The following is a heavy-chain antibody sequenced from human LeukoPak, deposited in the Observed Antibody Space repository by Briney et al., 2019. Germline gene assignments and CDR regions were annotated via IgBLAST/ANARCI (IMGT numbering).Heavy chain of an antibody. CDR3: ARDQGASSWFYY. CDR2: ISYSGST. J-gene: IGHJ4*02. Sequence: SETLSLTCTVSGGSFSNSHYFWGWFRQPPTKGLEWIGSISYSGSTFYNPSLKSRVTISVDTSKSQLSLQLKSVTDADSAVYFFARDQGASSWFYYWGQGTLVTVSS. V-gene: IGHV4-39*07. CDR1: GGSFSNSHYF. D-gene: IGHD6-13*01.